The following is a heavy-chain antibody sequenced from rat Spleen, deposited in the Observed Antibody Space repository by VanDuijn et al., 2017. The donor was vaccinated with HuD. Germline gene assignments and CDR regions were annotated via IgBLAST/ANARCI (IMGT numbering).Heavy chain of an antibody. CDR1: GFSLTSYN. V-gene: IGHV2-45*01. J-gene: IGHJ1*01. CDR3: AREGTVSRYFDF. Sequence: QVQLKESGPGLVQPSETLSLTCTVSGFSLTSYNVHWVRQPPGKGLEWMGIMWSGGSTDYNSALKSRLSISRDTSKNQVFLKRNSLQSEDTTTYYCAREGTVSRYFDFWGPGTMVTVSS. CDR2: MWSGGST. D-gene: IGHD1-1*01.